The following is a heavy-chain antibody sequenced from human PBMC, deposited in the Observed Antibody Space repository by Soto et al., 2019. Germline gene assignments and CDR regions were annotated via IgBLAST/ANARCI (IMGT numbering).Heavy chain of an antibody. V-gene: IGHV5-10-1*01. D-gene: IGHD3-22*01. CDR3: ARQIYDSDTGPNFQYYFDS. Sequence: GESLKISCKGSGYSFAGYWITWVRQKPGKGLEWMGRIDPSDSQTYYSPSFRGHVTVSVTKSITTVFLQWSSLRASDTAMYYCARQIYDSDTGPNFQYYFDSWGQGTLVTVSS. J-gene: IGHJ4*02. CDR2: IDPSDSQT. CDR1: GYSFAGYW.